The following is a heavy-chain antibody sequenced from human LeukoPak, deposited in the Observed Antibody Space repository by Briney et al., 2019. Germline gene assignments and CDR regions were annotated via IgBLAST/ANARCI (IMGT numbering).Heavy chain of an antibody. CDR3: ARSVARITGPEDYFDY. V-gene: IGHV4-4*07. J-gene: IGHJ4*02. D-gene: IGHD1-20*01. CDR2: IYTSGST. Sequence: SETLSLTCTVSGGPISSYYWSWIRQPAGKGLEWIGRIYTSGSTNYNPSLKSRVTMSVDTSKNQFSLKLSSVAAADTAVYYCARSVARITGPEDYFDYWGQGTLVTVSS. CDR1: GGPISSYY.